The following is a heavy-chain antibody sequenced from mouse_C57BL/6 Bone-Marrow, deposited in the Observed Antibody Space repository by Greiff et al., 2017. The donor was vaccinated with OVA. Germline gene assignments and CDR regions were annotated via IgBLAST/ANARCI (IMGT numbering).Heavy chain of an antibody. CDR2: IDPSDSYT. D-gene: IGHD3-3*01. V-gene: IGHV1-69*01. J-gene: IGHJ2*01. CDR3: AKRDPYFDY. Sequence: QVQLQQPGAELVMPGASVKLSCKASGYTFTSYWMHWVKQRPGQGLEWIGEIDPSDSYTNYNQKFKGKSTLTVDKSSSTAYMQLSSLTSEDSAVYYCAKRDPYFDYWGQGTTLTVSS. CDR1: GYTFTSYW.